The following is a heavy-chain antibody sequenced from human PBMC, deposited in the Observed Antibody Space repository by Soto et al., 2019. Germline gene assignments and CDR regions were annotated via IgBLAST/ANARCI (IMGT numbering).Heavy chain of an antibody. J-gene: IGHJ4*02. Sequence: EVQLVASGGGLVQPGGSLRLSCAASGFTFSNYWMHWVRQAPGKGLVWVSRIKSDGSSISYADSVKGRFTISRDNARNIRFLQMNSLRAEDTAVYYCARGGFSGSGSYIQGDYWGQGTLVTVSS. CDR3: ARGGFSGSGSYIQGDY. CDR1: GFTFSNYW. CDR2: IKSDGSSI. D-gene: IGHD3-10*01. V-gene: IGHV3-74*01.